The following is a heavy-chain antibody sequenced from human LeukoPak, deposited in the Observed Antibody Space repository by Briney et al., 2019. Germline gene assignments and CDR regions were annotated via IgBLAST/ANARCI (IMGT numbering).Heavy chain of an antibody. Sequence: VKVSCKASGYTFTGYYMHWVRQAPGQGLEWMGWINPNSGGTNYAQKFQGRVTMTRDTSISTAYMELSRLRSDDTAVYYCARSVGELLFYFDYWGQGTLVTVSS. D-gene: IGHD3-10*01. CDR2: INPNSGGT. CDR1: GYTFTGYY. CDR3: ARSVGELLFYFDY. V-gene: IGHV1-2*02. J-gene: IGHJ4*02.